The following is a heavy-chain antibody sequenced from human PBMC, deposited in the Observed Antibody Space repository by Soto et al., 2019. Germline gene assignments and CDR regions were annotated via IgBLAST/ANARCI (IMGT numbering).Heavy chain of an antibody. CDR1: GDSISSSSYY. D-gene: IGHD3-10*01. Sequence: SETLSLTCTVSGDSISSSSYYWGWIRQPPGKGLEWIGSIYYSGSTYYNPSLKSRVTISVDTSKNQFSLKLSSVTAADTAVYYCARSSGSYYLNSDYWGQGTLVSVSS. CDR2: IYYSGST. CDR3: ARSSGSYYLNSDY. V-gene: IGHV4-39*01. J-gene: IGHJ4*02.